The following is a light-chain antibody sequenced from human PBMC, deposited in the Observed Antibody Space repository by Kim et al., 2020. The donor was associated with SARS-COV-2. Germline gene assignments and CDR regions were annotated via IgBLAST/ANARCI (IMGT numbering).Light chain of an antibody. CDR3: ATWDDSLNGWV. CDR2: SNN. J-gene: IGLJ3*02. V-gene: IGLV1-44*01. CDR1: ISNIGSNN. Sequence: GQRVTTSCSGGISNIGSNNVNWYQQVPGAAPRLLIYSNNQRPSGIPDRFSGSQSGTSASLAISGLQSEDEADYYCATWDDSLNGWVFGGGTQLTVL.